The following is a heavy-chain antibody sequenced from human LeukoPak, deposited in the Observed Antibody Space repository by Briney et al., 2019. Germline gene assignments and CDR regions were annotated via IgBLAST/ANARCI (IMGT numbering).Heavy chain of an antibody. CDR2: ISSSSSYI. CDR1: GFTFNDYW. D-gene: IGHD3-10*01. V-gene: IGHV3-21*01. CDR3: ARLRSYYGSGGFYMDV. Sequence: GGSLRLSCVGSGFTFNDYWIHWVRQAPGKGLEWVSSISSSSSYIYYADSVKGRFTISRDNAKNSLYLQMNSLRAEDTAVYYCARLRSYYGSGGFYMDVWGKGTTVTISS. J-gene: IGHJ6*03.